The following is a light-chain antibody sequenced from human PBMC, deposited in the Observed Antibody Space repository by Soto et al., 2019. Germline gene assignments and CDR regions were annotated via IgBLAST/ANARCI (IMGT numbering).Light chain of an antibody. J-gene: IGLJ1*01. Sequence: QSVLTQPASVSGSPGQSITISCTGTSSDVGGYDYVSWYQLHPGKAPKLMVFEVSNRPSGVSYRFSGSKSGNTASLPISGLQAEDEADYFCSSYSISTAYLFXTGTKVTVL. CDR1: SSDVGGYDY. CDR2: EVS. CDR3: SSYSISTAYL. V-gene: IGLV2-14*01.